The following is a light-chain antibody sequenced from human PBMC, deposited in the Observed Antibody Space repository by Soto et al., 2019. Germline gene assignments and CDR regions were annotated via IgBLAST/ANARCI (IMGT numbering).Light chain of an antibody. CDR2: DAS. Sequence: EIVLPQSPATLSLSPGERATLACRASQSVSSYLAWYQQKPGQAPRLLIYDASNRATGIPARFSGSGSGTDFTLTISSLEPEDFAVYYCQQRSNWPPNFGQGTRLEIK. CDR1: QSVSSY. J-gene: IGKJ5*01. V-gene: IGKV3-11*01. CDR3: QQRSNWPPN.